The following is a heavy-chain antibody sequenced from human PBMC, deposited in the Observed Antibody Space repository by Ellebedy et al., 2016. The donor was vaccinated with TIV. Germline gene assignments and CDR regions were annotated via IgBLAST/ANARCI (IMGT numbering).Heavy chain of an antibody. CDR2: IYQDGSVQ. CDR1: GFSFRSYW. D-gene: IGHD4-17*01. CDR3: ARRGSYGDYAVQVNSWFDR. Sequence: PGGSLRLSCAASGFSFRSYWMSWVRQAPGKGLEWVANIYQDGSVQYYLDSVKGRFTISRDNAINSLFLQMNSLRAGDTVVYYCARRGSYGDYAVQVNSWFDRWGRGTLVTVSS. J-gene: IGHJ5*02. V-gene: IGHV3-7*01.